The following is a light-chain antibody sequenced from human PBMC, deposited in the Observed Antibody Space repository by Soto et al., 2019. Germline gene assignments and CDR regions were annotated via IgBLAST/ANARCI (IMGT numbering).Light chain of an antibody. J-gene: IGKJ1*01. CDR2: GAS. CDR1: QSVTSNY. Sequence: EIVLTQSPGTLSLSPGERATLSCRASQSVTSNYVAWYQQKPGQAPRLLIYGASSRATGIPDRISGGGSGTDFTLTISRLEPEDFAVYYCQQYGGSPQTFGQGTEVEIK. CDR3: QQYGGSPQT. V-gene: IGKV3-20*01.